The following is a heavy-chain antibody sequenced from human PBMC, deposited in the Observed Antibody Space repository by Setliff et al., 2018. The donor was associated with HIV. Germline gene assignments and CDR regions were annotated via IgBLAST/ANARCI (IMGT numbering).Heavy chain of an antibody. J-gene: IGHJ4*02. Sequence: GESLKISCKGSGYSFTSYWIGWVRQMPGKGLEWMGIIYPGDFVTRYGPSFQGQVFISADRSITTAYLQWDSLKASDTAMYYCIRRRRAPGTADLESYWGQGTLVTVSS. V-gene: IGHV5-51*01. CDR1: GYSFTSYW. CDR3: IRRRRAPGTADLESY. CDR2: IYPGDFVT. D-gene: IGHD2-21*02.